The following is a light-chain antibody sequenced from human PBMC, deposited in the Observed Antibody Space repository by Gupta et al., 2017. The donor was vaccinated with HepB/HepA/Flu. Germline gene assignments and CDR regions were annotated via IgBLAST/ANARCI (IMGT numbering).Light chain of an antibody. CDR3: SSYTSSSTYV. J-gene: IGLJ1*01. Sequence: QSALTQPASVSGSPGQLITISCTGTSSDVGGYNYVSWYQQQPGKAPKLMIYDVSNRPSVVSNRFSGSKSGNTASLTISGLQAEDEADYYCSSYTSSSTYVFGTGTKVTVL. V-gene: IGLV2-14*01. CDR1: SSDVGGYNY. CDR2: DVS.